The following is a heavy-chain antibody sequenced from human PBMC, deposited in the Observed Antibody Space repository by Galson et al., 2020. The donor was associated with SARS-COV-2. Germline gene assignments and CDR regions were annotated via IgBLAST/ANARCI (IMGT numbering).Heavy chain of an antibody. V-gene: IGHV3-33*01. J-gene: IGHJ4*02. CDR2: IFFDGSDK. D-gene: IGHD6-19*01. CDR1: GFTFSSHA. Sequence: GGSLRLSCAASGFTFSSHAMHWVRQAPGKGLEWVAQIFFDGSDKYYGDSVKGRFTISRDSSKNTVYQQMNNLRADDTAVYYCARDGQTSSGWAFDYWGQGTLVTVSS. CDR3: ARDGQTSSGWAFDY.